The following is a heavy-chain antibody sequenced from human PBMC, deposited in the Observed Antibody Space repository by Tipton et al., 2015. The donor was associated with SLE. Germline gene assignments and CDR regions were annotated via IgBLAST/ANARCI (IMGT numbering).Heavy chain of an antibody. J-gene: IGHJ4*02. CDR2: INHSGST. CDR3: ARGGGVVVPAAISPAVADY. CDR1: GGSFSGYY. D-gene: IGHD2-2*02. Sequence: TLSLTCAVYGGSFSGYYWSWIRQPPGKGLEWIGEINHSGSTNYNPSLKSRVTISVGTSKNQFSLKLSSVTAADTAVYYCARGGGVVVPAAISPAVADYWGQGTLVTVSS. V-gene: IGHV4-34*01.